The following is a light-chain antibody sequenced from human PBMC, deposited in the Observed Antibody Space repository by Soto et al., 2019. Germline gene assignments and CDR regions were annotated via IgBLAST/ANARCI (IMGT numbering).Light chain of an antibody. CDR1: KGISSY. CDR3: QQLNSSPIT. V-gene: IGKV1-9*01. CDR2: DAS. J-gene: IGKJ5*01. Sequence: DIQLTQSPSFLSASVGDRVTITCRASKGISSYLAWYQQKPGEAPKLLIYDASTLQGGVPSRFSGSRSGTEFTLTISSLQPEDFATYYCQQLNSSPITFGQGKRLEIK.